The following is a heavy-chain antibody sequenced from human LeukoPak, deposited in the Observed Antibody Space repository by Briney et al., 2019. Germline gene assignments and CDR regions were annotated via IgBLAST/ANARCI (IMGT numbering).Heavy chain of an antibody. V-gene: IGHV3-74*01. D-gene: IGHD3-10*01. CDR3: ARGASGKGAFDI. CDR1: GFTLSGHW. J-gene: IGHJ3*02. Sequence: PGGSLRLSCAASGFTLSGHWVHWVRQAPGKGLVRVSRVSSDGRTTNYADSVKGRFTISRDNAKNTHYLQTNSLRVEDTAVYYCARGASGKGAFDIWGQGTMVTVSS. CDR2: VSSDGRTT.